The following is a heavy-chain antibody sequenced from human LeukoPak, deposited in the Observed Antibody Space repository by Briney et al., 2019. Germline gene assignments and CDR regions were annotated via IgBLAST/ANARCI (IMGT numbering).Heavy chain of an antibody. CDR3: ARCPSSGGSCYSFDY. J-gene: IGHJ4*02. Sequence: GGSLRLSCAASGFTFSSYAMNWVRQAPKKGLEWVSAISGSGGGSYYADSVKGRFTISRDNSKDTLYLQMNSLRAEDTAVYYCARCPSSGGSCYSFDYWGQGTLVTVSS. D-gene: IGHD2-15*01. CDR2: ISGSGGGS. CDR1: GFTFSSYA. V-gene: IGHV3-23*01.